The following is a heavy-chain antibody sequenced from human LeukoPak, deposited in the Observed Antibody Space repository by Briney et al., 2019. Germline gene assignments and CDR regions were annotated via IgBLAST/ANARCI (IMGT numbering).Heavy chain of an antibody. CDR1: GYTFTSYD. CDR3: ARDSGYCSSTSCRRDY. CDR2: MNPNSGNT. J-gene: IGHJ4*02. Sequence: VSVKVSCKASGYTFTSYDINWVRQATGQGLEWMGWMNPNSGNTGYAQKFQGRVTMTRNTSISTAYMELSSLRSEDTAVYYCARDSGYCSSTSCRRDYWGQGTLVTVSS. D-gene: IGHD2-2*01. V-gene: IGHV1-8*01.